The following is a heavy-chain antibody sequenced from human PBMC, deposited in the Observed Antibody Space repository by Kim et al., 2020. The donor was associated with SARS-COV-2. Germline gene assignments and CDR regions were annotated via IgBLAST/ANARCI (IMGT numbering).Heavy chain of an antibody. V-gene: IGHV3-21*01. CDR3: ARDRGSGGRPHYGMDV. Sequence: SGKGRSTTSRDTAKNSLYLQMNSLRAEDTAVYYCARDRGSGGRPHYGMDVWGQGTTVTVSS. J-gene: IGHJ6*02. D-gene: IGHD2-15*01.